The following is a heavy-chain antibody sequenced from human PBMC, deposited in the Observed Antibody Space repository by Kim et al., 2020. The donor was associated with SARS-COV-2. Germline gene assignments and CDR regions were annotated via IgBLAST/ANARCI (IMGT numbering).Heavy chain of an antibody. Sequence: DSVKGRFPISRDNAKHSLYLQMNRLGAEDTAVYYCARDGASGDYGDWFDPWGQGTLVTVSS. CDR3: ARDGASGDYGDWFDP. J-gene: IGHJ5*02. V-gene: IGHV3-21*06. D-gene: IGHD4-17*01.